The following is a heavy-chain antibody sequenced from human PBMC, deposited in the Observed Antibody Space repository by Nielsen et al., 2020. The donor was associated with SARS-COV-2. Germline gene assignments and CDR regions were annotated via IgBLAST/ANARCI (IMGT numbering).Heavy chain of an antibody. Sequence: VRQAPGKGLEWVAVISYDGSNKYYADSVKGRFTISRDNSKNTLYLQMNSLRAEDTAVYYCAKTDFWSGYGYWGQGTLVTVSS. CDR2: ISYDGSNK. J-gene: IGHJ4*02. D-gene: IGHD3-3*01. CDR3: AKTDFWSGYGY. V-gene: IGHV3-30*18.